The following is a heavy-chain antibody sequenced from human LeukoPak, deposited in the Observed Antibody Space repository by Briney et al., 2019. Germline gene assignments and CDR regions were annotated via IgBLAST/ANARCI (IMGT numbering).Heavy chain of an antibody. CDR2: ISYDGSNK. D-gene: IGHD3-22*01. V-gene: IGHV3-30*01. CDR1: GFTFSSYA. J-gene: IGHJ4*02. Sequence: GRSLRLSCGASGFTFSSYAMHWVRQAPGKGLEWVAVISYDGSNKYYADSVKGRFTISRDNSKNTLYLQMNSLRAEDTAVYYCTRPDYYDSSGKLDYWGQGTLVTVSS. CDR3: TRPDYYDSSGKLDY.